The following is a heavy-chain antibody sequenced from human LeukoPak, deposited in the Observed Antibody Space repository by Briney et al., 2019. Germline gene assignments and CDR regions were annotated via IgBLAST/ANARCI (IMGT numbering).Heavy chain of an antibody. CDR1: GGSISSGGYS. D-gene: IGHD5-18*01. Sequence: SETLSLTCAVSGGSISSGGYSWSWIRQPPGKGLEWIGYIYHSGSAYYNPSLKSRVTISVDRSKNQFSLKLSSVTAADTAVYYCARSGVTGAFDIWGQGTMVTVSS. J-gene: IGHJ3*02. V-gene: IGHV4-30-2*01. CDR2: IYHSGSA. CDR3: ARSGVTGAFDI.